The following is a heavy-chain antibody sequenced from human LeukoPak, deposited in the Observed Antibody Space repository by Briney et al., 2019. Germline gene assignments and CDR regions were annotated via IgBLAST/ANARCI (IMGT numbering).Heavy chain of an antibody. CDR2: ISGDAADT. V-gene: IGHV3-23*01. D-gene: IGHD3-10*01. Sequence: GGSLRLSCTGSGFTFRNYAVSWVRQASGKGLEWVSSISGDAADTFYAASVKGRFSISRDNFNNRVFLQMNSLRAEDTAMYYCARWFGEPPNFDFWGQRTLVTLSS. CDR1: GFTFRNYA. CDR3: ARWFGEPPNFDF. J-gene: IGHJ4*02.